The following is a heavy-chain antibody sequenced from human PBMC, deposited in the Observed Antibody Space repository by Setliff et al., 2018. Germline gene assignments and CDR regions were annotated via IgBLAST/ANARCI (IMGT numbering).Heavy chain of an antibody. CDR2: IYYSGIT. Sequence: SETLSLTCNVSDGSISSGGYYWSWIRQHPGKGLEWIGYIYYSGITYYNPSLKSRVTISIDTSKNQFSLKLSSVNAADTAVYYCARSKRGLYYSDGTGYYYYFDYWGLGTLVTVSS. V-gene: IGHV4-31*03. CDR3: ARSKRGLYYSDGTGYYYYFDY. J-gene: IGHJ4*02. CDR1: DGSISSGGYY. D-gene: IGHD3-22*01.